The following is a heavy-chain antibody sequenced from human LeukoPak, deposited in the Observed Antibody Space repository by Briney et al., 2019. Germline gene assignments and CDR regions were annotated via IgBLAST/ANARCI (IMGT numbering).Heavy chain of an antibody. Sequence: RPGGSLRLSCAASGFTFSSYSMNWVRQAPGKGLEWVSYISNSSSTIYYADSVKGRFTISRDNAENSLYLQMNSLRAEDTAVYYCARDRNYYDSSGRSEDIWGQGTMVTVSS. CDR1: GFTFSSYS. D-gene: IGHD3-22*01. V-gene: IGHV3-48*01. CDR2: ISNSSSTI. CDR3: ARDRNYYDSSGRSEDI. J-gene: IGHJ3*02.